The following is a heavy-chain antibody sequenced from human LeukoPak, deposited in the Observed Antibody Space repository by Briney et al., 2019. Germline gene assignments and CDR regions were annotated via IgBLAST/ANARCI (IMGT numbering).Heavy chain of an antibody. J-gene: IGHJ4*02. CDR2: INSNSGGT. CDR1: GYTFTGYY. D-gene: IGHD3-10*01. CDR3: ARGGLEAYFDY. V-gene: IGHV1-2*02. Sequence: GASVKVSCKVSGYTFTGYYMHWVRQAPGQGLEWMGWINSNSGGTNYAQKFQGRVTMTRDTSISTAYMDLSRLRSDDMAVYYCARGGLEAYFDYWGQGTLVTVSS.